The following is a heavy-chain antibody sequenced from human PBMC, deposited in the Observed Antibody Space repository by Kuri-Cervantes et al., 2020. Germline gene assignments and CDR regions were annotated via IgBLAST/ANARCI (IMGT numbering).Heavy chain of an antibody. D-gene: IGHD1-26*01. J-gene: IGHJ5*02. CDR2: TSWNSGSI. CDR1: GFTFDDYA. Sequence: GGSLRLSCAASGFTFDDYAMHWVRQAPGKGLEWVSGTSWNSGSIGYADSVKGRFTISKDNAQKSLYLEMNGLGAEDTAVYFCARVIVGATTSWRWFDPWGQGTLVTVSS. CDR3: ARVIVGATTSWRWFDP. V-gene: IGHV3-9*01.